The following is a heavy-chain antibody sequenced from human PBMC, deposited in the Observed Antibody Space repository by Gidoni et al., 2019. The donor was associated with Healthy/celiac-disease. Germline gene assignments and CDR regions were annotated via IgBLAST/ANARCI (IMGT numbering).Heavy chain of an antibody. CDR3: AKEGYYYGSGSNFDY. CDR1: GFPFRSYA. V-gene: IGHV3-23*01. CDR2: ISGSGGST. J-gene: IGHJ4*02. D-gene: IGHD3-10*01. Sequence: EVQLLESGGGLVQPGGSLRLSCAASGFPFRSYAMSWVRQAPGKGLEWVSAISGSGGSTYYADSVKGRFTISRDNSKNTLYLQMNSLRAEDTAVYYCAKEGYYYGSGSNFDYWGQGTLVTVSS.